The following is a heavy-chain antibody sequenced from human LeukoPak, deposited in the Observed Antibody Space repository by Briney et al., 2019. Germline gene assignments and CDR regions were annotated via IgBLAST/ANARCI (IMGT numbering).Heavy chain of an antibody. CDR3: AVEYCSNTSCLY. J-gene: IGHJ4*02. V-gene: IGHV3-73*01. CDR2: IRSKANNYAT. CDR1: GFTFSGSA. D-gene: IGHD2-2*01. Sequence: GSLRLSCAASGFTFSGSAMHWVRQASGKGLEWVGRIRSKANNYATAYAASVKGRFTISRDDSKNTAYLQMNSLKTEDTAVYYCAVEYCSNTSCLYWGQGTLVTVSS.